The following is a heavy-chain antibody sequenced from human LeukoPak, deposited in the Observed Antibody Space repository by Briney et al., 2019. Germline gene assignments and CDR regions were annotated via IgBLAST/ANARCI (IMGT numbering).Heavy chain of an antibody. CDR1: GFTFSSYE. CDR3: ARGEITFGGGLDY. D-gene: IGHD3-16*01. V-gene: IGHV3-48*03. CDR2: ISSSGSTI. Sequence: PGGSLRLSCAASGFTFSSYEMNWVRQAPGKGLEWVSYISSSGSTIYYADSVKGRFTISRDNAKNSLYLQMNSLRAEDTAVYYCARGEITFGGGLDYWGQGTLVTVSS. J-gene: IGHJ4*02.